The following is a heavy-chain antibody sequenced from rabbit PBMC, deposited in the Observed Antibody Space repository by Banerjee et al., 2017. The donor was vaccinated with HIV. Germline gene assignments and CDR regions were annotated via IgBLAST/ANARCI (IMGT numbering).Heavy chain of an antibody. CDR2: IDAGRSGFT. J-gene: IGHJ2*01. D-gene: IGHD1-1*01. Sequence: QEQLEESGGCLVKPGASLTLTCTASGLSFSISSYMCWVRQAPGKGLEWIACIDAGRSGFTYFATWAKGRFTISKTSSTTVTLQMTSLTAADTATYFCARNYVNAFDSWGPGTLVTVS. V-gene: IGHV1S45*01. CDR1: GLSFSISSY. CDR3: ARNYVNAFDS.